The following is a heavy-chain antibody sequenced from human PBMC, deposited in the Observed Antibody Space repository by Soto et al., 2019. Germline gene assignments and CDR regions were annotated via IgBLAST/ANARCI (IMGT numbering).Heavy chain of an antibody. CDR2: IYYSGST. J-gene: IGHJ4*02. CDR1: GGSVSSGSYY. Sequence: PSETLSLTCTVSGGSVSSGSYYWSWIRQPPGKGLEWIGYIYYSGSTNYNPSLKSRVTISVDTSKNQFSLKLSSVTAADTAVYYCARDRSSSPYFDYSGQGSLVTVSS. CDR3: ARDRSSSPYFDY. D-gene: IGHD6-6*01. V-gene: IGHV4-61*01.